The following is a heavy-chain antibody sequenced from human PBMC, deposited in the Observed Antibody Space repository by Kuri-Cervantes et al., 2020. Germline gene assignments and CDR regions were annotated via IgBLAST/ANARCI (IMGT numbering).Heavy chain of an antibody. J-gene: IGHJ4*02. CDR3: ARGPWIQLWLLFDY. CDR2: IYYSGST. CDR1: GGSISSGGYS. D-gene: IGHD5-18*01. Sequence: SQTLSLTCAVSGGSISSGGYSWSWIRQPPGRGLEWIGYIYYSGSTYYNPSLKSRVTISVDTSKNQFSLKLSSVTAADTAVYYCARGPWIQLWLLFDYWGQGTLVTVSS. V-gene: IGHV4-30-4*08.